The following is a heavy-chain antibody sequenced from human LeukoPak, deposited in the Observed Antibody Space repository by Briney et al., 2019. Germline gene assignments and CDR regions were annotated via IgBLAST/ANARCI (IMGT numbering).Heavy chain of an antibody. CDR3: ARVGRSTSFDY. D-gene: IGHD2-2*01. V-gene: IGHV4-30-4*08. Sequence: PSETLSLTCTVSGGSISSGDYYWSWIRQPPGKGLEWIGYIYYSGSTYYNPSLKSRVTMSVDTSKNQFSLKLSSVTAADTAVYYCARVGRSTSFDYWGQGTLVTVSS. CDR2: IYYSGST. CDR1: GGSISSGDYY. J-gene: IGHJ4*02.